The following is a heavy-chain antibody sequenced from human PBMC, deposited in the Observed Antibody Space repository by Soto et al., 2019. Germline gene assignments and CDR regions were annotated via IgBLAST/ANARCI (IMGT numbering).Heavy chain of an antibody. Sequence: SETLSLTCSVSGASISNSDNYWGWIRQPPGGGLEWIGSVYYGGSTYYYNPSLKSRVTIFVDTSRNRFSLRLTSVTAADAGVYYCAKLDGTLTLNWFDPWGQGTLVTVSS. CDR2: VYYGGSTY. D-gene: IGHD1-1*01. CDR1: GASISNSDNY. CDR3: AKLDGTLTLNWFDP. V-gene: IGHV4-39*01. J-gene: IGHJ5*02.